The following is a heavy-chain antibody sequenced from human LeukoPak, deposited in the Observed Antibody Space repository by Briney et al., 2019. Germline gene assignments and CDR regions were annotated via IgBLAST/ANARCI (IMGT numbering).Heavy chain of an antibody. Sequence: GGSLRLSCAASGFTFSSYAMSWVRQAPGKGLEWVSAISGSGGSTYYADSVKGRFTISRDNSKNTLYLQMNSLRAEDTAVYYCAKGPPGRPAAIPYHFDYWGQGTLVTVSS. J-gene: IGHJ4*02. CDR1: GFTFSSYA. D-gene: IGHD2-2*02. CDR2: ISGSGGST. V-gene: IGHV3-23*01. CDR3: AKGPPGRPAAIPYHFDY.